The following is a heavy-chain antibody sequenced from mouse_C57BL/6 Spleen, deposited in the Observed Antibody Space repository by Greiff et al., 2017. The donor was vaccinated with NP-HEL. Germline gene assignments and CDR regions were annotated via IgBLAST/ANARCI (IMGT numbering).Heavy chain of an antibody. CDR1: GYTFTGYW. J-gene: IGHJ1*03. CDR2: ILPGSGST. CDR3: ARCNYYYGCGPPYWYFDV. D-gene: IGHD1-1*01. V-gene: IGHV1-9*01. Sequence: VQLQQSGAELMKPGASVKLSCKATGYTFTGYWIEWVKQRPGHGLEWIGEILPGSGSTNYNEKFKGKATFTADTSSNTAYMPLSSLTSEDSAIYYSARCNYYYGCGPPYWYFDVWGTGTTVTVSS.